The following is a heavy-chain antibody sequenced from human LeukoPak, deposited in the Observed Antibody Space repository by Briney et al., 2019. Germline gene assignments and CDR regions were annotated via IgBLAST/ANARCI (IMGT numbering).Heavy chain of an antibody. J-gene: IGHJ4*02. CDR3: ARDSGGYFDRNHFGY. CDR1: GFTFSRFS. CDR2: ISSSSSYI. V-gene: IGHV3-21*01. D-gene: IGHD3-9*01. Sequence: GGSLRLSCAASGFTFSRFSMNWVRQAPGKGLEWVSFISSSSSYIYYADSVKGRFTISRDNAKNSLYLQMNSLRAEDTAVYYCARDSGGYFDRNHFGYWGQGTLVTVSS.